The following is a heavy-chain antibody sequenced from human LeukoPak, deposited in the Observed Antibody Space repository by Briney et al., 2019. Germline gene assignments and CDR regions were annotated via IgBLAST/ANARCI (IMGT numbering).Heavy chain of an antibody. CDR2: MNSDGSST. D-gene: IGHD3-3*01. CDR3: ARDLHYTGDGVSDS. V-gene: IGHV3-74*03. J-gene: IGHJ4*02. Sequence: GGSLRLSCAASGFTFSSYWMHWVRQAPGKGLVWVSCMNSDGSSTTYAGSVKGRFTISRDNSKNTLYLQMNSLRAEDTAVYYCARDLHYTGDGVSDSWGQGTLVTVSS. CDR1: GFTFSSYW.